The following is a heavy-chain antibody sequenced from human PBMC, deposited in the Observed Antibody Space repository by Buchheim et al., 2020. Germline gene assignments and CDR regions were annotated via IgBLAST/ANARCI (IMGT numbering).Heavy chain of an antibody. Sequence: EVQLLESGGGWVQPGGSLRLSCAASGFTFNNYAMTWVRQAPGKGLEWVSTIGGSGTTYYADAVKGRVTISRDNSKNTLYPQMNSLRAKDTGVYYCASYRIVTVSNPTRWFDPWGQGT. V-gene: IGHV3-23*01. CDR3: ASYRIVTVSNPTRWFDP. CDR2: IGGSGTT. J-gene: IGHJ5*02. CDR1: GFTFNNYA. D-gene: IGHD1-26*01.